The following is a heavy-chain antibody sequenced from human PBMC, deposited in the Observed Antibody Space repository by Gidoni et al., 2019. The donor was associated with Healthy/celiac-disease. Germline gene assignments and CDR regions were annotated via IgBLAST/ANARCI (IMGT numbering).Heavy chain of an antibody. CDR1: GCTFSSYA. V-gene: IGHV3-23*01. CDR3: AKRVVVTAPSDY. D-gene: IGHD2-21*02. Sequence: EVQLLESVGGLVQPGGSLRVSCAALGCTFSSYAISWVRQAPGKGLEWVSASSGSGGSTYYANPAKGRFTISRDNSKNTLYLQMNSLMAEDTAVYYCAKRVVVTAPSDYWGQGTLVTVSS. CDR2: SSGSGGST. J-gene: IGHJ4*02.